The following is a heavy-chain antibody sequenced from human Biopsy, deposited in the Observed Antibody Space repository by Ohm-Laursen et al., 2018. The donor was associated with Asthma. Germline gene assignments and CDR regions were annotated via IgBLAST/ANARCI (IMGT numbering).Heavy chain of an antibody. CDR1: YGSITSGGYY. J-gene: IGHJ4*02. CDR3: ARAQDYYDSRGYYRSFDY. CDR2: IYYSGST. V-gene: IGHV4-31*03. Sequence: TLSLTCTVSYGSITSGGYYWTRIRQHPGKGLEWIGVIYYSGSTYYNPSLKSRVSISIDTSKNQFSLKLSPVTAADTAVYYCARAQDYYDSRGYYRSFDYWGQGTLVTVSS. D-gene: IGHD3-22*01.